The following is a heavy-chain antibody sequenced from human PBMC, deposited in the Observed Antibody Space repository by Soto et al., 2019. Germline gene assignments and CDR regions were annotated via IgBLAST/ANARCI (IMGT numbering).Heavy chain of an antibody. Sequence: SETLSLTCLVSGFPISSTYSWGWIRQPPGKGLEWIGSISHSGTTSYSPSLTSRVSISVDTSKNQVSLKLTSVTAADTAVYFCARVTMVIRDSDHFAVDVWGHGTTVTVSS. D-gene: IGHD4-17*01. CDR2: ISHSGTT. V-gene: IGHV4-38-2*02. CDR1: GFPISSTYS. CDR3: ARVTMVIRDSDHFAVDV. J-gene: IGHJ6*02.